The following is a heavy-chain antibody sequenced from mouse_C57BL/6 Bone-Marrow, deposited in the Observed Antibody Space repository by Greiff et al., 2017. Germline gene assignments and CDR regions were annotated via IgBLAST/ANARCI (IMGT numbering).Heavy chain of an antibody. J-gene: IGHJ2*01. CDR2: IHPNSGST. V-gene: IGHV1-64*01. Sequence: VQLQQPGAELVKPGASVKLSCKASGYTFTSYWMHWVKQRPGQGLEWIGMIHPNSGSTNYNEKFKSKATLTVDKSSSPAYMQLSSLPSEDSAVYYCARWGLSSYYGSPFGYWGGGTTLRVSS. D-gene: IGHD1-1*01. CDR3: ARWGLSSYYGSPFGY. CDR1: GYTFTSYW.